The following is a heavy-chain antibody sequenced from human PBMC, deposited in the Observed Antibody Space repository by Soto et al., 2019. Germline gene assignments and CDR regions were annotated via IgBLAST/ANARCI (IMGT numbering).Heavy chain of an antibody. CDR3: ARGDSTHYYGSGSPDY. CDR1: GYTFTTYY. V-gene: IGHV1-46*01. D-gene: IGHD3-10*01. CDR2: INPSFGST. Sequence: ASVKVSCKASGYTFTTYYMHWVRQAPGQGLEWMGIINPSFGSTSYAQQFQGRVTMTTDTSTSTVYMELSSLRSEDTAVYYCARGDSTHYYGSGSPDYWGQGTLVTVSS. J-gene: IGHJ4*02.